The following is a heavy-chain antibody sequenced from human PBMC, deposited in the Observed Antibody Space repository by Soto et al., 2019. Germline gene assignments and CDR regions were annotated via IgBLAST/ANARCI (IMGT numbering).Heavy chain of an antibody. J-gene: IGHJ4*02. D-gene: IGHD3-10*01. Sequence: RLSCATSVFTFSNYWIHWVRQAPGEGLVWVSRINPDATTINYADSVKGRFTVSRDNAKNTLYLQMNSLRAEDTAVYYCATAGSYRFDHWGQGTLVTVSS. CDR1: VFTFSNYW. V-gene: IGHV3-74*01. CDR3: ATAGSYRFDH. CDR2: INPDATTI.